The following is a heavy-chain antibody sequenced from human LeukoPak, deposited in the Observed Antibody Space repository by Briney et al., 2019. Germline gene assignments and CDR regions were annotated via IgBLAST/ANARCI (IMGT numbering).Heavy chain of an antibody. J-gene: IGHJ4*02. V-gene: IGHV1-18*01. CDR2: ISAYNGNT. Sequence: ASVKVSCKASRYTLTSYGISWVRQAPGQGLEWMGWISAYNGNTNYAQKLQGRVTMTTDTSTNTAYMELRSLRSDDTAVYYCARDRDYYGSGFDYWGQGTLVTVPS. CDR3: ARDRDYYGSGFDY. CDR1: RYTLTSYG. D-gene: IGHD3-10*01.